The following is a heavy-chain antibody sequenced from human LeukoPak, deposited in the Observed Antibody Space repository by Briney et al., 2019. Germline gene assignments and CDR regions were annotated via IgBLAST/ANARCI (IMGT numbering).Heavy chain of an antibody. CDR1: GFTFSNYA. CDR2: ISNSGDAT. V-gene: IGHV3-23*01. Sequence: GGSLRLSCAASGFTFSNYAMSWVRQAPGKGLEWVSTISNSGDATYYADSVKGRFTISRDNSKNTLYLQMNSLRAEDTAVYYCANLNAPYWGNFDYWGQGTLVTVSS. J-gene: IGHJ4*02. CDR3: ANLNAPYWGNFDY. D-gene: IGHD3-16*01.